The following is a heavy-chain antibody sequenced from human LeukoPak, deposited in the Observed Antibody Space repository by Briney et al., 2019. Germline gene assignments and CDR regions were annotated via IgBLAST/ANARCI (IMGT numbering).Heavy chain of an antibody. V-gene: IGHV3-72*01. Sequence: GGSLRLSCAASGFTFSDHYMDWVRQAPGKGLEWVGRTRNKANSYTTQYAASVEGRFTISRDDSKNSLYLQINSLRTEDTAVYYCARVPGITFLLSYMDVWGKGTTVTVSS. D-gene: IGHD1-1*01. CDR2: TRNKANSYTT. CDR1: GFTFSDHY. J-gene: IGHJ6*03. CDR3: ARVPGITFLLSYMDV.